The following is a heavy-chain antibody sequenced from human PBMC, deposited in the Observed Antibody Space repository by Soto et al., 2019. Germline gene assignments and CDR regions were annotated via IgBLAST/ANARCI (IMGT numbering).Heavy chain of an antibody. CDR2: ISGSGGST. D-gene: IGHD5-12*01. Sequence: WGSLRLSCAASGFTFISYAMSWFRQAPGKGLEWVSAISGSGGSTYYADSVKGRFTISRDNSKNTLYLQMNSLRAEDTAVYYCAKGVVATNFDYWGQGTLVTVSS. CDR3: AKGVVATNFDY. CDR1: GFTFISYA. J-gene: IGHJ4*02. V-gene: IGHV3-23*01.